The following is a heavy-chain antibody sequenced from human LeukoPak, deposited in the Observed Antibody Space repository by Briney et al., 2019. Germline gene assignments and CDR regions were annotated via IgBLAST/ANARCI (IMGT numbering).Heavy chain of an antibody. D-gene: IGHD2-2*01. CDR1: GGSFSGYY. CDR2: INHSGST. CDR3: ARGPGLDSLYCSSTSCYRSDGYYYYGMDV. J-gene: IGHJ6*02. V-gene: IGHV4-34*01. Sequence: PSETLSLTCAVYGGSFSGYYWSWIRQPPGRGLEWIGEINHSGSTNYNPSLKSRVTISVDTSKNQFSLKLSSVTAADTAVYYCARGPGLDSLYCSSTSCYRSDGYYYYGMDVWGQGTTVTVSS.